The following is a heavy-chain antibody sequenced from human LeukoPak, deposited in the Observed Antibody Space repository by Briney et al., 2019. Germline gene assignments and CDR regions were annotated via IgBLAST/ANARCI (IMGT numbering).Heavy chain of an antibody. D-gene: IGHD3-22*01. CDR1: GYTFTSYG. Sequence: ASVKVSCKASGYTFTSYGISWVRQVPGQGLEWMGWISAYNGNTNYAQKLQGRVTMTTDTSTSTAYMELRSLRSDDTAVYYCARDPYYYDSSGYEDYWGQGTLVTVSS. CDR3: ARDPYYYDSSGYEDY. J-gene: IGHJ4*02. V-gene: IGHV1-18*01. CDR2: ISAYNGNT.